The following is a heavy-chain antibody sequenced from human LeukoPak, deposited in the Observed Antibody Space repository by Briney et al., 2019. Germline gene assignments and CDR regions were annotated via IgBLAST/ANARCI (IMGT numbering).Heavy chain of an antibody. CDR1: GFTMSGIH. V-gene: IGHV3-66*01. J-gene: IGHJ1*01. Sequence: GGSLRLSCTASGFTMSGIHMNWVRQAPGKGLDWVSGLYAGGSTYYAGSVTGRFTISRDNAKNSLYLQMNSLRAEDTAVYYCANSYGLFQHWGQGTLVTVSS. D-gene: IGHD5-18*01. CDR2: LYAGGST. CDR3: ANSYGLFQH.